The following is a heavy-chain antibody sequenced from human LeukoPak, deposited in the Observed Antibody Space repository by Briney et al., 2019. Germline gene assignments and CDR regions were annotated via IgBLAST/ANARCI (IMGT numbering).Heavy chain of an antibody. CDR3: ARGSVYYYDSSGYSFDWFDP. D-gene: IGHD3-22*01. CDR2: MNPNSGNT. Sequence: ASVKVSCKASGYTFTSYDINWVRQATGHGLEWMGWMNPNSGNTGYAQKFQGRVTMTRNTSISTAYMELSSLRSEDTAVYYRARGSVYYYDSSGYSFDWFDPWGQGTLVTVSS. V-gene: IGHV1-8*01. CDR1: GYTFTSYD. J-gene: IGHJ5*02.